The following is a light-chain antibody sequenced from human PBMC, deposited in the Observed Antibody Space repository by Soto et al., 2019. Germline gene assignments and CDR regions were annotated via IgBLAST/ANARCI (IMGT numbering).Light chain of an antibody. CDR2: DAS. CDR1: QTFSSH. J-gene: IGKJ5*01. CDR3: QQRSNWPPVIT. V-gene: IGKV3-11*01. Sequence: EIVLTQSPATLSWSPGERATLSYRASQTFSSHLAWYQQKPGQAPRLLIYDASKRATGIPARFSGRGSGTDFTLTISSLEPEDFAVYYCQQRSNWPPVITFGQGTRLEIK.